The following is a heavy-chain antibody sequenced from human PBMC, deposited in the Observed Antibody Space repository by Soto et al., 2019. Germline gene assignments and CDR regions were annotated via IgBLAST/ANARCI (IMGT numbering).Heavy chain of an antibody. CDR3: ARHATTVTTKSYYYYGMNV. CDR1: GYTFTSYA. V-gene: IGHV1-3*01. CDR2: INAGNGNT. D-gene: IGHD4-17*01. Sequence: ASVKVSCKASGYTFTSYAMHWVRQAPGQRLEWMGWINAGNGNTKYSQKFQGRVTITRDTSASTAYMELSSLRSEDTAVYYCARHATTVTTKSYYYYGMNVWGQGTTVTVSS. J-gene: IGHJ6*02.